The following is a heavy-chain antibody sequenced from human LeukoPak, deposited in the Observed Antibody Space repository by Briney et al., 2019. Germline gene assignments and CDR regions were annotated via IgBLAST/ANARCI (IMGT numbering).Heavy chain of an antibody. Sequence: QAGGSLRLSCAASGFTFSNYWMTWVRQAPGKGLEWVATIKPDGIENYYVDSVKGRFTISRDNAKNSLYLQMNSLRAEDTAVYYCATLYSDFWGQGALVTVST. CDR2: IKPDGIEN. CDR3: ATLYSDF. D-gene: IGHD1-26*01. CDR1: GFTFSNYW. J-gene: IGHJ4*02. V-gene: IGHV3-7*05.